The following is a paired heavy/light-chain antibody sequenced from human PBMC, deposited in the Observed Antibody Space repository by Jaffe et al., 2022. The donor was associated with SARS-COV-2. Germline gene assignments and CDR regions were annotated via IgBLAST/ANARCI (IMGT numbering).Light chain of an antibody. J-gene: IGKJ1*01. V-gene: IGKV3-11*01. CDR3: QQRSDWPRT. Sequence: EIVLTQSPDTLSLSPGERATLSCRASQSISTYLAWYQQKPGQAPRLLIYDASNRATGIPARFSGSGSGTDFTLTISSLEPEDFAVYYCQQRSDWPRTFGQGTKVEIK. CDR1: QSISTY. CDR2: DAS.
Heavy chain of an antibody. CDR1: GFTFSTYN. CDR3: ARDSMGSPRVWFDY. D-gene: IGHD1-26*01. CDR2: ISSGGSTI. Sequence: EVQLVESGGGLVQPGGSLRLSCAASGFTFSTYNMNWVRQAPGKGLEWLSYISSGGSTIFYADSAKGRFTISRDNARNSLYLQMNSLRDEDTAVYYCARDSMGSPRVWFDYWGQGTLVTVSS. J-gene: IGHJ4*02. V-gene: IGHV3-48*02.